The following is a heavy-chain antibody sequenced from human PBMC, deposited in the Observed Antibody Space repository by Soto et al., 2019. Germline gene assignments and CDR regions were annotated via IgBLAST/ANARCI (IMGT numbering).Heavy chain of an antibody. J-gene: IGHJ1*01. CDR2: ISGSGGST. CDR1: GFTFSSYA. V-gene: IGHV3-23*01. D-gene: IGHD6-19*01. CDR3: AKDSSGWYYFQH. Sequence: GSLRLSCAASGFTFSSYAMSWVRQAPGKGLEWVSAISGSGGSTYYADSVKGRFTISRDNSKNTLYLQMNSLRAEDTAVYYCAKDSSGWYYFQHWGQGTLVTVSS.